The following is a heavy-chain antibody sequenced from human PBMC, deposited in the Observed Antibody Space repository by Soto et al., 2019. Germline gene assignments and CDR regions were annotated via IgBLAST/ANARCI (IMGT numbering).Heavy chain of an antibody. J-gene: IGHJ4*02. CDR1: GFTFSSYW. CDR2: IKQDGSEK. D-gene: IGHD6-19*01. CDR3: ARVGRSSGSLGY. Sequence: EVQLVESGGGLVQPGGSLRLSCAASGFTFSSYWMTWVRQAPGRGLEWVANIKQDGSEKYYVDSVKGRFTISRDNAKNALYLQMNSLRAEDTAVYYCARVGRSSGSLGYWGQGTLVTVSS. V-gene: IGHV3-7*01.